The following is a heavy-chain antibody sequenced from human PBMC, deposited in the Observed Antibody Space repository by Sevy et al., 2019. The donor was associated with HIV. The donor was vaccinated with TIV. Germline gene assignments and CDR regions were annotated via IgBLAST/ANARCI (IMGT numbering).Heavy chain of an antibody. V-gene: IGHV3-48*02. J-gene: IGHJ4*02. CDR3: ARDDKVEMATILFDY. CDR2: ISSSSSTI. Sequence: GGSLRLSCAASAFTFSSYSMNWVRQAPGKGLEWVSYISSSSSTIYYADSVKGRFTISRDNAKNSLYLQMNSLRDEDTAVYYCARDDKVEMATILFDYWGQGTLVTVSS. D-gene: IGHD5-12*01. CDR1: AFTFSSYS.